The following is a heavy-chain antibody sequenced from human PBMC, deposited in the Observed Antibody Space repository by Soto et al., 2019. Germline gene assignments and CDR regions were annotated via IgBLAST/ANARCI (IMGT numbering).Heavy chain of an antibody. J-gene: IGHJ5*02. CDR1: GGFIRSSRDY. D-gene: IGHD3-22*01. CDR3: ARGINYYDSSGVSWFDP. V-gene: IGHV4-39*07. Sequence: SETLSLTCTVSGGFIRSSRDYWGWIRQPPGKGLEYIGSIYYSGNTYYNPSLKSRVTISVDTSKNQFSLKLSSVTAADTAVYNCARGINYYDSSGVSWFDPGGKGTLVTVS. CDR2: IYYSGNT.